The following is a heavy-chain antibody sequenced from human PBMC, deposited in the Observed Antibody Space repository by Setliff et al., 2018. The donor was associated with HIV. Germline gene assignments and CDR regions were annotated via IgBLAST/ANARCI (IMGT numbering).Heavy chain of an antibody. CDR2: IYPGDSDT. V-gene: IGHV5-51*01. Sequence: GESLKISCKGSGYSFTSYWIGWVRQMPGKGLEWMGIIYPGDSDTTYSPSFQGQVTISADKSTSTAYLQWSSLQASDTAIYYCARPGYSYGSFYYSMDVWGQGTMVTVSS. CDR3: ARPGYSYGSFYYSMDV. D-gene: IGHD5-18*01. CDR1: GYSFTSYW. J-gene: IGHJ6*02.